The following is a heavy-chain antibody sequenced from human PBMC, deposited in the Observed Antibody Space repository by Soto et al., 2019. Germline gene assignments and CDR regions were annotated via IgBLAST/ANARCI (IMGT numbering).Heavy chain of an antibody. V-gene: IGHV4-4*07. CDR2: IYTSGST. D-gene: IGHD3-9*01. CDR1: GGSICSYY. Sequence: ETLSLTGPVSGGSICSYYWSWIQQPSGKGLEWIGLIYTSGSTNYNPSLKSRVTMSVDTSKNQFSLKLSSVTAADTAVYYCARSPTQTYYDILTGYYEGHYYLDYWGQGTLVTVYS. CDR3: ARSPTQTYYDILTGYYEGHYYLDY. J-gene: IGHJ4*02.